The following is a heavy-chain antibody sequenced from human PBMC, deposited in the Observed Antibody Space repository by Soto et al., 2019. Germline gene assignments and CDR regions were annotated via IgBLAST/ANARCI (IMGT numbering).Heavy chain of an antibody. D-gene: IGHD6-19*01. CDR2: IIPIFGTA. CDR3: ARHSNRYGSGWYFDY. Sequence: SVKVSCKASGGTFSSYAISWVRQAPGQGLEWMGGIIPIFGTANYAQKFQGRVTITADESTSTAYMELSSLRSEDTAVYYCARHSNRYGSGWYFDYWGQGTLVTVSS. CDR1: GGTFSSYA. J-gene: IGHJ4*02. V-gene: IGHV1-69*13.